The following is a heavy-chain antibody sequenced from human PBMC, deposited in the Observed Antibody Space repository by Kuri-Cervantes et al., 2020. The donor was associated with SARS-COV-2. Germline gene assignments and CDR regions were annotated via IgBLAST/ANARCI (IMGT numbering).Heavy chain of an antibody. J-gene: IGHJ6*02. CDR2: IYSGGST. V-gene: IGHV3-53*01. D-gene: IGHD3-3*01. Sequence: GESLKISCAASGFTVSSNYMSWVRQAPGKGLEWVSVIYSGGSTYYADSVKGRFTISRDNAKNTLYLQMNSLRAEDTAVYYCASGGPYYDFWSGLTYYYYYGMDVWGQGTTVTVSS. CDR3: ASGGPYYDFWSGLTYYYYYGMDV. CDR1: GFTVSSNY.